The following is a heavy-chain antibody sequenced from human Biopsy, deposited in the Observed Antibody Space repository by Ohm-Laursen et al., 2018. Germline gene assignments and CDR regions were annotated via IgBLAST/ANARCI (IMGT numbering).Heavy chain of an antibody. CDR2: ISDTGST. D-gene: IGHD3-3*01. Sequence: SETLSLTCTVSGGSLTGDYWSWIRQSPGKGLEWIGSISDTGSTNYSPSLRGRVTISVDTSKKQFSLKVSPVTPADTAVFFCARLYRLDDYWNDDPPDAFDVWGQGTMVTVSS. CDR3: ARLYRLDDYWNDDPPDAFDV. V-gene: IGHV4-59*01. CDR1: GGSLTGDY. J-gene: IGHJ3*01.